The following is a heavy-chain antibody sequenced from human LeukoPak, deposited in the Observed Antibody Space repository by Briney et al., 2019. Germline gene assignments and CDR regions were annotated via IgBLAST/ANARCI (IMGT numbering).Heavy chain of an antibody. D-gene: IGHD3-22*01. Sequence: ASVKVSCKASGGTFSSYAISWVRQAPGQGLEWMGGIIPIFGKANYAQKFQGRVTITADESTSTAYMELSSLRSEDTAVYYCARDGDSSGYYNDAFDIWGQRTMVTVSS. V-gene: IGHV1-69*01. CDR3: ARDGDSSGYYNDAFDI. CDR1: GGTFSSYA. J-gene: IGHJ3*02. CDR2: IIPIFGKA.